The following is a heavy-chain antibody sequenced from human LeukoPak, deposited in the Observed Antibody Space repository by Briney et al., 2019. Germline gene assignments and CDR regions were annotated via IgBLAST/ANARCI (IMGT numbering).Heavy chain of an antibody. CDR3: ARGGYCSSTSCYRPNYYYGMDV. CDR1: GGSFSGYY. CDR2: INHSGST. D-gene: IGHD2-2*01. J-gene: IGHJ6*02. V-gene: IGHV4-34*01. Sequence: SETLSLTCAVYGGSFSGYYWSWIRQPPGKGLECIGEINHSGSTNYNPSLKSRVTISVDTPKNQFSLKLSSVTAADTAVYYCARGGYCSSTSCYRPNYYYGMDVWGQGTTVTVSS.